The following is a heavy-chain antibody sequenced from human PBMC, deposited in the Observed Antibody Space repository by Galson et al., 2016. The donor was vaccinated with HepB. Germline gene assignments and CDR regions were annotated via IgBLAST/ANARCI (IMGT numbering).Heavy chain of an antibody. J-gene: IGHJ4*02. CDR1: GFTFSSYW. V-gene: IGHV3-74*01. Sequence: SLRLSCAASGFTFSSYWMHWVRQAPGKGLVWVSRINGDGRSTNYADSVKGRFTISRDNAKNTLYLQMNSLRAEDTAVYYCASETQDRTTRKNEWGPGTLVTVSS. CDR3: ASETQDRTTRKNE. CDR2: INGDGRST. D-gene: IGHD2/OR15-2a*01.